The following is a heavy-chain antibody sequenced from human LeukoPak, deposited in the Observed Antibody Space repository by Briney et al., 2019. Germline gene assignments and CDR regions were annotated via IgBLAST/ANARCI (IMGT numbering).Heavy chain of an antibody. Sequence: SGGCLRLSCAASGFTFTTYNMNWVRQAPGKGPEWVAYITASDTTKYYADSVKGRFTISRDNAKKSLFLQMNSLRAEDTAVYYCTTAPAFSSSWRSWGQGTLVIVSS. CDR3: TTAPAFSSSWRS. V-gene: IGHV3-48*01. CDR1: GFTFTTYN. J-gene: IGHJ5*02. CDR2: ITASDTTK. D-gene: IGHD2-2*01.